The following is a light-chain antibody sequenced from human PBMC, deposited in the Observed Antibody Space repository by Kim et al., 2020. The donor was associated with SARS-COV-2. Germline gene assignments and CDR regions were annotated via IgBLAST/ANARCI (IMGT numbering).Light chain of an antibody. CDR3: QVWDSSSDHPV. J-gene: IGLJ3*02. Sequence: PGKTARITCGGNNIESNSVLWYQQKPGQAPVLVIYYDSDRPSGIPERFSGSNSGNTATLTISRVEAGDEADYYCQVWDSSSDHPVFGGGTKLTVL. CDR2: YDS. V-gene: IGLV3-21*04. CDR1: NIESNS.